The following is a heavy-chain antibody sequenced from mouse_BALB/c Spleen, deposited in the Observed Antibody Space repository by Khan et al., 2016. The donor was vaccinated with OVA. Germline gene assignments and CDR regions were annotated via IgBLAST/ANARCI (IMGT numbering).Heavy chain of an antibody. CDR2: ISPGSGDT. CDR1: GYTFTDYY. D-gene: IGHD1-2*01. J-gene: IGHJ3*01. CDR3: ARRNYFGYTFAY. V-gene: IGHV1-77*01. Sequence: QVQLQQSGAELARPGASVKLSCKASGYTFTDYYINWVKQRTGQGLEWIGEISPGSGDTYYNEKFKGKATLTADKSSSTVYMQLGSLTAEASAVYCWARRNYFGYTFAYWGQGTLVTVSA.